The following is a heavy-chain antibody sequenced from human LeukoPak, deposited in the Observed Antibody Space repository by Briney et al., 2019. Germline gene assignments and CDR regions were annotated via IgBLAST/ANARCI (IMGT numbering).Heavy chain of an antibody. V-gene: IGHV3-23*01. CDR2: ISGSGVTT. CDR3: VKKVVVGATSPYSDFQD. J-gene: IGHJ1*01. CDR1: GFTFNRCW. D-gene: IGHD1-26*01. Sequence: GGSLRLSCVVSGFTFNRCWMNWVRQAPGKGLDWVSAISGSGVTTHYAGSVQGRFSISRDNSKNTLYLQMNSLRVEDTALYYCVKKVVVGATSPYSDFQDWGQGTLVTVSS.